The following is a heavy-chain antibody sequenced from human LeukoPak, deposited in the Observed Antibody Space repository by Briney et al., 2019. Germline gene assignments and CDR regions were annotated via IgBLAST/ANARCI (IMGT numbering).Heavy chain of an antibody. J-gene: IGHJ4*02. Sequence: PGGSLRLSCAASGFTFSSYSMNWVRQAPGKGLEWVSSISSSSSYIYYADSVKGRFTISRDNSRNTLYLQMNSLRAEDTAVYYCAKAHSPQQWLVFFWGQGTLVTVSS. CDR1: GFTFSSYS. CDR3: AKAHSPQQWLVFF. D-gene: IGHD6-19*01. CDR2: ISSSSSYI. V-gene: IGHV3-21*04.